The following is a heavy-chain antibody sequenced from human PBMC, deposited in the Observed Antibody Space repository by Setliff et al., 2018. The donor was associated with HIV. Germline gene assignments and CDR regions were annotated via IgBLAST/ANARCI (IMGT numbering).Heavy chain of an antibody. CDR2: ISYDGSNK. D-gene: IGHD6-13*01. CDR3: AREVAADGTYFDY. CDR1: GLTFNRYW. J-gene: IGHJ4*01. Sequence: GGSLRLSCVASGLTFNRYWMSWVRQAPGKGLGWVAGISYDGSNKYYTDSVKGRFTISRDNSKNTLYLQMNSLRAEDSAVYYCAREVAADGTYFDYWGQGALVTVSS. V-gene: IGHV3-30*03.